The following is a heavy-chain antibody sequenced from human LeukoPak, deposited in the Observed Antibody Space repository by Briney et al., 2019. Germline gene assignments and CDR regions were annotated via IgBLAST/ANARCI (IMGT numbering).Heavy chain of an antibody. CDR3: ARHVRDSSGRAADY. D-gene: IGHD6-19*01. J-gene: IGHJ4*02. CDR2: IYYSGST. V-gene: IGHV4-39*01. Sequence: SETLSPTCTVSGGSISSSSYYWGWIRQPPGKGLEWIGSIYYSGSTSYNPSLKSRVTISVDTSKNQFSLKLSSVTAADTAVYYCARHVRDSSGRAADYWGQGTLVTVSS. CDR1: GGSISSSSYY.